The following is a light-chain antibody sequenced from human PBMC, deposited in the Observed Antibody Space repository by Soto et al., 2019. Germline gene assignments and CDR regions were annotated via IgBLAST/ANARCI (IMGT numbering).Light chain of an antibody. V-gene: IGLV1-51*01. CDR1: SSNIGGNS. CDR2: DDN. J-gene: IGLJ1*01. CDR3: GSWDSSLSAYV. Sequence: SVLTHPPSVSAAPGQKVTISCSGSSSNIGGNSVSWYQQLPGTAPKLLIYDDNKRPSGIPDRFSGSKSGTSATLGITGFQTGDEADYYCGSWDSSLSAYVFGTGTKVTV.